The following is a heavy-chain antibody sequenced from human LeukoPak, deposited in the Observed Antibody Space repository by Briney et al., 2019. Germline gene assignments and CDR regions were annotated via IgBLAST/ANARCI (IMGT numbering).Heavy chain of an antibody. D-gene: IGHD2-2*01. CDR3: ARDHCVCSGCYEDYYYGMDV. J-gene: IGHJ6*02. CDR1: GSTFTCNY. V-gene: IGHV1-2*02. Sequence: ASVKVSCNGSGSTFTCNYMQWMRHAPGPGLEWMGWINPNSGGTNYAQRLGRVTMTRDTSISTAYKELSRLRSDDTAVYFCARDHCVCSGCYEDYYYGMDVLGRGTTVTVSS. CDR2: INPNSGGT.